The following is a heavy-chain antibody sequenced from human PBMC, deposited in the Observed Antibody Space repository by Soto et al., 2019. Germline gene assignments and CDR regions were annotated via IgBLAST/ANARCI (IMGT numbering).Heavy chain of an antibody. Sequence: QVQLVESGGGVVQPGGSLRLSCSASGFTFSRYAMHWVRQAPGEGLDWVAVVSLDGSNEYYAESVRGRFTISRDTSKNTLYLQMNSLRPEDTAVYFCARPRMTTTTRYHGMDVWGRGTTVTVSS. J-gene: IGHJ6*02. V-gene: IGHV3-30-3*01. D-gene: IGHD4-17*01. CDR1: GFTFSRYA. CDR3: ARPRMTTTTRYHGMDV. CDR2: VSLDGSNE.